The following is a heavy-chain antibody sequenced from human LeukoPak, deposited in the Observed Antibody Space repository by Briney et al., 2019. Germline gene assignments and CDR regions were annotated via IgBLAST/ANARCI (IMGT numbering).Heavy chain of an antibody. CDR2: IIPIFGTA. V-gene: IGHV1-69*05. CDR1: GGTFSSYA. CDR3: ARLRITTYNWFDP. J-gene: IGHJ5*02. Sequence: SVNVSCKASGGTFSSYAISWVRQAPGQGLEWMGGIIPIFGTANYAQKLQGRATMTTDTSTSTAYMELRSLRSDDTAVYYCARLRITTYNWFDPWGQGTLVTVSS. D-gene: IGHD3-3*01.